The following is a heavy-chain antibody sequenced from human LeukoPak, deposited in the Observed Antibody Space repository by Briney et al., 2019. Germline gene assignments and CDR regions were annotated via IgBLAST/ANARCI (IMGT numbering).Heavy chain of an antibody. J-gene: IGHJ5*02. CDR2: IRYDGSNK. Sequence: GGSLRLSCAASGFTFSSYGMHWVRQAPGKGLEWVAFIRYDGSNKYYADSVKGRFTISRDNSKNTLYLQMNSLRAEDTAVYYCARARGVITWFDPWGQGTLVTVSS. V-gene: IGHV3-30*02. CDR3: ARARGVITWFDP. CDR1: GFTFSSYG. D-gene: IGHD3-10*01.